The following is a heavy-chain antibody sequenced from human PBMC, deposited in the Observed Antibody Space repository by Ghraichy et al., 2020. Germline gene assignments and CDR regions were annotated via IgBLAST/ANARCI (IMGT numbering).Heavy chain of an antibody. V-gene: IGHV4-34*01. CDR1: GGSFSGYY. J-gene: IGHJ4*02. CDR2: INHSGST. CDR3: ARGSPDYYYGSVGFDY. D-gene: IGHD3-10*01. Sequence: SETLSLTCAVYGGSFSGYYWSWIRQPPGKGLEWIGEINHSGSTNYNPSLKSRVTISVDTSKNQFSLKLSSVTAADTAVYYCARGSPDYYYGSVGFDYWGQGTLVTVSS.